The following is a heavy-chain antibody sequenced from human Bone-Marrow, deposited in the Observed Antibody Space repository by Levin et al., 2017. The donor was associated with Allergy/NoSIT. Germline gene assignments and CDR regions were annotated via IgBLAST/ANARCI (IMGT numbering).Heavy chain of an antibody. J-gene: IGHJ1*01. CDR3: AKASDMTVAGYFQH. Sequence: SETLSLTCTVSGGSISSYYWSWIRQPPGKGLEWIGYIYYSGSTHYNPSLKSRVTISVDTSKNQFSLKLSSVTAADTAVYYCAKASDMTVAGYFQHWGQGTLLTVSS. CDR1: GGSISSYY. V-gene: IGHV4-59*01. CDR2: IYYSGST. D-gene: IGHD3-22*01.